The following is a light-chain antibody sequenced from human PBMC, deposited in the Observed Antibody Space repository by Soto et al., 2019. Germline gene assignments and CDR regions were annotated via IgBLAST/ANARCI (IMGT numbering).Light chain of an antibody. Sequence: QSALTQPPSASGSPGQSVTISCTGTSSDVGGYNYVSWYQQHPGKAPKLMISEVSKRPSGVPDRFSGSKSGNTASLTVSGVQAEDEADYYCCSFAGNDNLVFGGGTKLTVL. CDR2: EVS. CDR3: CSFAGNDNLV. V-gene: IGLV2-8*01. CDR1: SSDVGGYNY. J-gene: IGLJ2*01.